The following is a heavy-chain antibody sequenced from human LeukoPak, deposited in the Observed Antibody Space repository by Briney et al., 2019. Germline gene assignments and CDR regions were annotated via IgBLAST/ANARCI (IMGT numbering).Heavy chain of an antibody. D-gene: IGHD3-9*01. CDR1: GGSISSYY. J-gene: IGHJ6*02. V-gene: IGHV4-59*08. CDR2: IYYSGST. CDR3: ARGFRDYDILTGYHNYGMDV. Sequence: SETLSLTCTVSGGSISSYYWSWIRQPPGKGLEWIGYIYYSGSTTYNPSLKSRVTISVDTSKDQFSLKLSSVTAADTAVYYCARGFRDYDILTGYHNYGMDVWGQGTTVTVSS.